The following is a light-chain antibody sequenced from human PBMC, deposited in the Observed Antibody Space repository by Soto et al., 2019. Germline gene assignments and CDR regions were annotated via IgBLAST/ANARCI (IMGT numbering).Light chain of an antibody. Sequence: QSALTQPRSVSGSPGQSVTISCSGSDSDVGYYNYVSWYQQHPGKAPKLMIYDVTKRPSGVPDRFSASKSGNTASLTISGLQAEDEADYYCCSYTSSGTPVFGGGTKLTVL. CDR3: CSYTSSGTPV. CDR1: DSDVGYYNY. J-gene: IGLJ2*01. CDR2: DVT. V-gene: IGLV2-11*01.